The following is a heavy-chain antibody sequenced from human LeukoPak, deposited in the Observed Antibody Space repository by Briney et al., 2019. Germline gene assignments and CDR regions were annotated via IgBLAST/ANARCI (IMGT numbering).Heavy chain of an antibody. CDR3: ARLMITFGGVIAPPDY. V-gene: IGHV5-51*03. CDR1: GYSFTSYW. CDR2: IYPGDSDT. Sequence: PGESLKISCKGSGYSFTSYWIGWVRQMPGKGLEWMGIIYPGDSDTRYSPSFQGQVTISADKSISTAYLQWSSLKASDTAMYYCARLMITFGGVIAPPDYWGQGTLVTVSS. D-gene: IGHD3-16*02. J-gene: IGHJ4*02.